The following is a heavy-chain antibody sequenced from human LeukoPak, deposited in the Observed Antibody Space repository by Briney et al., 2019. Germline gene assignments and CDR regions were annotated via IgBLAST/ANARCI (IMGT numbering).Heavy chain of an antibody. J-gene: IGHJ4*02. V-gene: IGHV3-7*01. Sequence: GGSLRLSCAASGFTFSDYYMSWIRQAPGKGLEWLTNIKQDGSVKYYVDSVRGRFTISRDNANNSLYLQMNSLRAEDTAVYYCAVHPRGYWGQGTLVTVSS. CDR2: IKQDGSVK. CDR3: AVHPRGY. D-gene: IGHD3-10*01. CDR1: GFTFSDYY.